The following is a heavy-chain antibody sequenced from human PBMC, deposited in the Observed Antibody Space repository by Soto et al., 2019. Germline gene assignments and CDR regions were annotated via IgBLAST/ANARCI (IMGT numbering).Heavy chain of an antibody. Sequence: EVQLVESGGGLVKPGGSLRLSCAASGFTFSNAWMSWVRQAPGKGLEWVGRIKSKTDGGTTDYAAPVKGSFSISKDDSKNTLYLQMNSLKTEDTAGYDCTSEPLLGQPPGYWGQGTLVTVSS. CDR2: IKSKTDGGTT. CDR1: GFTFSNAW. V-gene: IGHV3-15*01. J-gene: IGHJ4*02. D-gene: IGHD6-13*01. CDR3: TSEPLLGQPPGY.